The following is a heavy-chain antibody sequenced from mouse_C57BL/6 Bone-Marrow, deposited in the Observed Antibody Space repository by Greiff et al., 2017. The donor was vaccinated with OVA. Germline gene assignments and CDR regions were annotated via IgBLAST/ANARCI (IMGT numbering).Heavy chain of an antibody. CDR2: ISNLAYSI. J-gene: IGHJ4*01. V-gene: IGHV5-15*04. CDR3: ARRGLDYAMDY. CDR1: GFTFSDYG. Sequence: EVQRVASGGGLVQPGGSLKLSCAASGFTFSDYGMAWVRQAPRKGPEWVAFISNLAYSIYYADTVTGRFTISRENAKNTLYLEMSSLRSEDTAMYYCARRGLDYAMDYWGQGTSVTVSS.